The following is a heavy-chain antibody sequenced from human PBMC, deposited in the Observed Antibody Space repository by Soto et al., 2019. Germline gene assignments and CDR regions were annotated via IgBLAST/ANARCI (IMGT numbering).Heavy chain of an antibody. V-gene: IGHV3-21*01. CDR1: GFTFSSYT. Sequence: GESLKISCAASGFTFSSYTMNWVRQAPGKGLEWVSSVSSSSTYIYYADSVKGRFTISRDNAKNSLYLQMNSLRAEDTAIYYCARGSHSTTWYGGQFDYWGQGTLVTVSS. CDR3: ARGSHSTTWYGGQFDY. J-gene: IGHJ4*02. CDR2: VSSSSTYI. D-gene: IGHD6-13*01.